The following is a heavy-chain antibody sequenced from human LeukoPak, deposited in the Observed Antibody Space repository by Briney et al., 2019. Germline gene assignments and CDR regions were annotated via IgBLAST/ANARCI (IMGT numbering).Heavy chain of an antibody. V-gene: IGHV1-18*01. D-gene: IGHD1-26*01. CDR2: ISAYNGNT. Sequence: ASVKVSCKASGYTFTSYGISWVRQAPGQGLEWTGWISAYNGNTSYAQKLQGRVTMTTDTSTSTAYMELRSLRSDDTAVYYCARGTAQWELLEFDYWGQGTLVTVSS. CDR1: GYTFTSYG. J-gene: IGHJ4*02. CDR3: ARGTAQWELLEFDY.